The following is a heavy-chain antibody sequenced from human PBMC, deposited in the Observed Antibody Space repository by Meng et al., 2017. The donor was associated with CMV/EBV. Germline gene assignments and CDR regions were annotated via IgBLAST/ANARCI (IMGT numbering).Heavy chain of an antibody. CDR3: ARDNWGLGWFDP. Sequence: VRLVGAGGGLIQPGGSLRLSCAASGFTVSSNYMSWGRQAPGKGLEWVSVIYSGGSTYYADSVKGRFTISRDNSKNTLYLQMNSLRAEDTAVYYCARDNWGLGWFDPWGQGTLVTVSS. V-gene: IGHV3-53*01. J-gene: IGHJ5*02. CDR2: IYSGGST. CDR1: GFTVSSNY. D-gene: IGHD3-16*01.